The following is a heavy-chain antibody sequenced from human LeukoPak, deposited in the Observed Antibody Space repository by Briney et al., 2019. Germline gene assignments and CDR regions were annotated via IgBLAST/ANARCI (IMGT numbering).Heavy chain of an antibody. Sequence: SETLSLTCTVSGGSISSSAYYWGWIRQSPVRGLEWIGDVYYSGSTFYNPSLMSRVTISADTSMNQFSLKLSSVTAADTAVYYCARHSFYYYYYIDVWGKGATVIVSS. CDR1: GGSISSSAYY. V-gene: IGHV4-39*01. CDR2: VYYSGST. CDR3: ARHSFYYYYYIDV. J-gene: IGHJ6*03.